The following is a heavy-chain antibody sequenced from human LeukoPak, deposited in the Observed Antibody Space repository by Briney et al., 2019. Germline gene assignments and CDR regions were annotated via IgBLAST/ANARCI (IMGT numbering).Heavy chain of an antibody. CDR3: GREGSYCVGGDCYSFDF. CDR2: MHPGNGNT. D-gene: IGHD2-21*02. J-gene: IGHJ4*02. Sequence: ASVKVSCKASVDRFIANYIQWVRQAPGLGPEWMGWMHPGNGNTRYAEKFQGRVTMTRDTSINTAYMDLSSLRSDDTAVYYCGREGSYCVGGDCYSFDFWGQGTLITVSS. V-gene: IGHV1-2*02. CDR1: VDRFIANY.